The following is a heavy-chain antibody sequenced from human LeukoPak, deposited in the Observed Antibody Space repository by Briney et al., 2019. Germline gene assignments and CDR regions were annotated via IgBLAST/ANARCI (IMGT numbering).Heavy chain of an antibody. J-gene: IGHJ4*02. Sequence: SETLSLTCAVYGGPFSGYYWSWIRQPPGKGLEWIGEINHSGSTNYNPSLKSRVTISVDTSKNRFSLKLSSVTAADTAVYYCARGRAYDYWGQGTLVTVSS. V-gene: IGHV4-34*01. CDR3: ARGRAYDY. CDR1: GGPFSGYY. CDR2: INHSGST. D-gene: IGHD1-26*01.